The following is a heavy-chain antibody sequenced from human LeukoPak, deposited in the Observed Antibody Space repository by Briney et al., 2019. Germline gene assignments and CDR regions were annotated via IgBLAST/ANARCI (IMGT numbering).Heavy chain of an antibody. CDR1: GFTFNNYW. Sequence: PGGSLRLSCAASGFTFNNYWMHWVRQAPGMGLVWVSSIRFDGGDTAYADSAKGRFTISRDNAKNTMFLQMNNLRADDTGVYYCAKEIDGFDVWGQGTLVTVSS. V-gene: IGHV3-74*01. CDR3: AKEIDGFDV. CDR2: IRFDGGDT. J-gene: IGHJ3*01.